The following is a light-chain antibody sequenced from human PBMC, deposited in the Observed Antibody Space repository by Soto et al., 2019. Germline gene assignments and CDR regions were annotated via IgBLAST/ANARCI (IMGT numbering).Light chain of an antibody. J-gene: IGKJ1*01. CDR1: QSLVYSANNKNY. CDR2: WAS. CDR3: QQYVARLWT. Sequence: DIVMTQSPDSLAVSLGERATINCKSSQSLVYSANNKNYLAWYQQKPGQPPKLLIYWASVRESGVPERFSGSGSGTDFTLTISSLQAEDVAVYYCQQYVARLWTFGQWNTVEVK. V-gene: IGKV4-1*01.